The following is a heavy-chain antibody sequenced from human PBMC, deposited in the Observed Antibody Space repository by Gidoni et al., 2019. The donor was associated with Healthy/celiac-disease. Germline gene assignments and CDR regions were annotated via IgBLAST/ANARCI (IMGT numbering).Heavy chain of an antibody. J-gene: IGHJ4*02. Sequence: EVQLVESGGGLVQPGGSLRLSCPASVFPFSSYSMNWVRQAPGKGLEWVSYISSSSSTIYYADSVKGRFTISRDNAKNSLYLQMNSLRDEDTAVYYCARSGGYYDYVWGSPTASPFDYWGQGTLVTVSS. CDR3: ARSGGYYDYVWGSPTASPFDY. CDR1: VFPFSSYS. V-gene: IGHV3-48*02. D-gene: IGHD3-16*01. CDR2: ISSSSSTI.